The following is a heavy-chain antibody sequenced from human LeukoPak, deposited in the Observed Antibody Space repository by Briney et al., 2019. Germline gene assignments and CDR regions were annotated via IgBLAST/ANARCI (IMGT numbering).Heavy chain of an antibody. CDR3: ARDGVYCSSTSCSKYYFDY. Sequence: SQTLSLTCTVSGGSISSGGYYWSWIRQHPGKGLEWIGYIYYSGSTNYNPSLKSRVTISVDTSKNQFSLKLSSVTAADTAVYYCARDGVYCSSTSCSKYYFDYWGQGTLVTVSS. D-gene: IGHD2-2*01. CDR2: IYYSGST. V-gene: IGHV4-31*03. J-gene: IGHJ4*02. CDR1: GGSISSGGYY.